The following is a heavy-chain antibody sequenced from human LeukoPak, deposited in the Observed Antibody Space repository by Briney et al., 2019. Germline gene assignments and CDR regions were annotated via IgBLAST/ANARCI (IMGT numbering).Heavy chain of an antibody. D-gene: IGHD4-17*01. J-gene: IGHJ6*02. CDR3: ARASWDGDYCRYYGMDV. V-gene: IGHV4-59*01. Sequence: SETLSLTCTASGCSISSYYWSWIRQPPGKGLEWIANIYYSGSTNYNPSLKSRVTISVDTSKNQFSLTLRHVTAADTAVYYCARASWDGDYCRYYGMDVWGQGNTVTVSS. CDR2: IYYSGST. CDR1: GCSISSYY.